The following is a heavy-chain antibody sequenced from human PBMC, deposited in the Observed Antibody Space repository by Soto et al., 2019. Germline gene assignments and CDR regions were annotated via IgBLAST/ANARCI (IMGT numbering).Heavy chain of an antibody. CDR2: IYYSGTT. CDR3: ARVSRVEMSTVADFLH. CDR1: GDSISSGSYY. Sequence: QVQLQESGPGLVKPSQTLSLTCSVSGDSISSGSYYWSWIRQHPGKGLEWIGYIYYSGTTYYNPSLKSRLTLSVDMSKQQFSLRLSSVTAADTAVYYCARVSRVEMSTVADFLHWGQGTLVTVSS. V-gene: IGHV4-31*03. D-gene: IGHD4-4*01. J-gene: IGHJ1*01.